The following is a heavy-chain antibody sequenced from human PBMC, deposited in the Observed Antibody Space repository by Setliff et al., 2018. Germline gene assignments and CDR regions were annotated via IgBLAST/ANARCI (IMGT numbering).Heavy chain of an antibody. CDR2: INPNSGGT. CDR1: GYTFTGYY. J-gene: IGHJ4*02. D-gene: IGHD1-26*01. CDR3: ARVAVGAMGADY. V-gene: IGHV1-2*06. Sequence: ASVQVSCKASGYTFTGYYMHWVRQAPGQGLEWMGRINPNSGGTNYAQKFQGRVTMTRDTSISTAYMELSRLRSDDTAVYYCARVAVGAMGADYWGQGTLVTVSS.